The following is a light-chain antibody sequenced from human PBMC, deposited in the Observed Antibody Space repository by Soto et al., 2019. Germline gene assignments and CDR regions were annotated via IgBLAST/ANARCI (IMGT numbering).Light chain of an antibody. J-gene: IGKJ1*01. CDR2: GAS. CDR1: QSVSSSY. V-gene: IGKV3-20*01. CDR3: HQYGSSPPWT. Sequence: EIVLTQSPGTLSLSPGERATLSYRASQSVSSSYLAWYQQKPGQAPRLLIYGASSRATGIPDRFSGRGSGTGFILTISRLEPEDFAVYYCHQYGSSPPWTFGQGTKVEI.